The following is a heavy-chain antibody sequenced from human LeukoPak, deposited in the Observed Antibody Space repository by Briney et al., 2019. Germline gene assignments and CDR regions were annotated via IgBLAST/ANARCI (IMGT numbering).Heavy chain of an antibody. CDR1: GFTFSSYA. J-gene: IGHJ4*02. CDR3: ARGIAARPAWDRERY. D-gene: IGHD6-6*01. CDR2: ISSSSSTI. V-gene: IGHV3-48*01. Sequence: PGGSLRLSCAASGFTFSSYAMHWVRQAPGKGLEWVSYISSSSSTIYYADSVKGRFTISRDNAKNSLYLQMNSLRAEDTAVYYCARGIAARPAWDRERYWGQGTLVTVSS.